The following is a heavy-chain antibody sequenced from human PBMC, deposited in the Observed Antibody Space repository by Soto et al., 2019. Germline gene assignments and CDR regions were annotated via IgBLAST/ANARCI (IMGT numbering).Heavy chain of an antibody. Sequence: SETLSLTCTVSGGSISSGDYYWSWIRQPPGKGLEWIGYIYYSGSTYYNPSLKSRATISVDTSKNQFSLKLSSVTAADTAVYYCASGLGAAAGYYFDYWGQGTLVTVSS. D-gene: IGHD6-13*01. CDR1: GGSISSGDYY. J-gene: IGHJ4*02. V-gene: IGHV4-30-4*01. CDR2: IYYSGST. CDR3: ASGLGAAAGYYFDY.